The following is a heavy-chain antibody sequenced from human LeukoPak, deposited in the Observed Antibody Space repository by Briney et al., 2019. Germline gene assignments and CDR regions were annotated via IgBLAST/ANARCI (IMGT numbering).Heavy chain of an antibody. V-gene: IGHV1-18*04. CDR1: GHTFTGYC. J-gene: IGHJ1*01. D-gene: IGHD2-2*01. Sequence: ASVKVSCKASGHTFTGYCMNWVRQAPGQGLEWMGWISAYNGNTNYAQKLQGRVTMTTDTSTSTAYMELRSLRSDDTAVYYCARFRGSCSSTSCPYEYFQHWGQGTLVTVSS. CDR3: ARFRGSCSSTSCPYEYFQH. CDR2: ISAYNGNT.